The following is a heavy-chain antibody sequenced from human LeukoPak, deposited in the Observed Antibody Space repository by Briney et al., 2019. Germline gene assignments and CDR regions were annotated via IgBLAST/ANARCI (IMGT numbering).Heavy chain of an antibody. CDR1: GFTVSSNY. J-gene: IGHJ4*02. D-gene: IGHD3-3*01. Sequence: PGGSLRLSCAASGFTVSSNYMSWVRQAPGKGLEWVSVIYSGGSTYYADSVKGRFAISRDNSKNTLYLEMNSLRAEDTAVYYCARERERFLNLWGQGTLVTVSS. CDR3: ARERERFLNL. CDR2: IYSGGST. V-gene: IGHV3-53*05.